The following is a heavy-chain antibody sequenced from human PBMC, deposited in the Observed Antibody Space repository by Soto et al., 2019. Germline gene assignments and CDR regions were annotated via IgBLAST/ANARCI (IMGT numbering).Heavy chain of an antibody. CDR1: GGSISSGKYY. Sequence: SETLSLTCTVSGGSISSGKYYWSWIRQPPGEGLEWIGYLYYSGSTNNNPSLKSRVTISLDMSKTQFSLKLSSVTAADTAVYYCARDYFDSSGYYWVDYWGQGTLVTVSS. CDR2: LYYSGST. J-gene: IGHJ4*02. V-gene: IGHV4-61*01. CDR3: ARDYFDSSGYYWVDY. D-gene: IGHD3-22*01.